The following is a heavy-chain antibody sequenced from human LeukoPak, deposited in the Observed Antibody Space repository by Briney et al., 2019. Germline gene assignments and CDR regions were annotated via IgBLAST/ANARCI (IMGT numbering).Heavy chain of an antibody. Sequence: TGGSLRLSCAASGFTISSNYMNWVRQAPGKGLEWVSAIYGGGSPYYADSVKGRFTISRDNSKNTLYLQMNSLRAEDTAVYYCARGGVVGFGEHMGNWFDPWGQGTLVTVSS. CDR3: ARGGVVGFGEHMGNWFDP. CDR2: IYGGGSP. CDR1: GFTISSNY. J-gene: IGHJ5*02. D-gene: IGHD3-10*01. V-gene: IGHV3-66*01.